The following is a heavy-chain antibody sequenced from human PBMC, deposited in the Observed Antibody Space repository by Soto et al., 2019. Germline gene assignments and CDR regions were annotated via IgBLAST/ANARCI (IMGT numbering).Heavy chain of an antibody. CDR1: GGTFSSYA. D-gene: IGHD6-13*01. J-gene: IGHJ4*02. Sequence: SVKVSFKASGGTFSSYAISWVRQAPGQGLEWMGGIIPIFGTANYAQKFQGRVTITADESTSTAYMELSSLRSEDTAVYYCARVLGQQLVPALDSWGQGTLVTISS. CDR2: IIPIFGTA. CDR3: ARVLGQQLVPALDS. V-gene: IGHV1-69*13.